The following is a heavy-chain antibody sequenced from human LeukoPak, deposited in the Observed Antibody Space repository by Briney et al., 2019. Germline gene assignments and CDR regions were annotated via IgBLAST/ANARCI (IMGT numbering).Heavy chain of an antibody. D-gene: IGHD1-26*01. J-gene: IGHJ4*02. V-gene: IGHV4-61*01. Sequence: SQTLSLTCTVSGGSISSGSYYWSWIRQPPGKGLEWIGYIYYSGSTNYNPSLKSRVTISVDTSKNQFSLKLSSVTAADTALYYCASGGIYYGAAFDFWGQGTLVTVSS. CDR2: IYYSGST. CDR1: GGSISSGSYY. CDR3: ASGGIYYGAAFDF.